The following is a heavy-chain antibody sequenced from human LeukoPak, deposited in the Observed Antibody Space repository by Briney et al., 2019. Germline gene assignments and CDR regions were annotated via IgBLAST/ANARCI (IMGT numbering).Heavy chain of an antibody. CDR2: ISGSGGST. D-gene: IGHD6-19*01. Sequence: GGSLRLSCAASGFTFSSYAMSWVRQAPGKGLEWVSAISGSGGSTYYADSVKGRLTISRDNSKNTLYLQMNSLRAEDTAVYYCAILAVAGTFYDYWGQGTLVTVSS. CDR3: AILAVAGTFYDY. CDR1: GFTFSSYA. V-gene: IGHV3-23*01. J-gene: IGHJ4*02.